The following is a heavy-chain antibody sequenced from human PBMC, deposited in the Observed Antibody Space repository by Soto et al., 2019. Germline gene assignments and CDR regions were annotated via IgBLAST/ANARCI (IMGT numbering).Heavy chain of an antibody. CDR3: AKDPRDSSSSLTAFWGVDV. CDR1: GFTFSSYA. Sequence: GGPLRLSCAASGFTFSSYAMSWVRQAPGKGLEWVSAISGSGGSTYYADSVKGRFTISRDNSKNTLYLQMNSLRAEDTAVYYCAKDPRDSSSSLTAFWGVDVWGKGTTVTVSS. V-gene: IGHV3-23*01. J-gene: IGHJ6*04. CDR2: ISGSGGST. D-gene: IGHD6-6*01.